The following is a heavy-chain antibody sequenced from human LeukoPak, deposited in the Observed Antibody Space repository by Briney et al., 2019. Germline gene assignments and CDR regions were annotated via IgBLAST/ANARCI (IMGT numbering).Heavy chain of an antibody. CDR2: IWFDGTKK. CDR1: RFTFSSYG. CDR3: AREGIGYSLD. J-gene: IGHJ1*01. V-gene: IGHV3-33*01. D-gene: IGHD5-18*01. Sequence: GGSLRLSCAASRFTFSSYGMHWDRQPPGQGLEWVASIWFDGTKKSYADSVRGRFLVSRDNSNNTLYLKMDSLRAEDTSMYYCAREGIGYSLDWGQGTLVTVSS.